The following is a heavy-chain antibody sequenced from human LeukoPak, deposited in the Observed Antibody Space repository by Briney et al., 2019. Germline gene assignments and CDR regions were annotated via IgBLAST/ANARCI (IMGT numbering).Heavy chain of an antibody. CDR1: GFTFSSYA. Sequence: PGGSLRLSCAASGFTFSSYALHWVRQGSGKGLEWVGIISYDGTNKNLADSVNGRFTISRDNSKSTLYLQMNSLRAEDTAIYYCARDYGSGLTKGYYLDSWGQGTLVTVSS. CDR2: ISYDGTNK. J-gene: IGHJ4*02. V-gene: IGHV3-30*04. D-gene: IGHD3-10*01. CDR3: ARDYGSGLTKGYYLDS.